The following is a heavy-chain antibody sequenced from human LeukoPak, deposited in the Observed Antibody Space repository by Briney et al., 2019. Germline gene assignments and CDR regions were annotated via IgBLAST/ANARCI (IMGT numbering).Heavy chain of an antibody. D-gene: IGHD5-18*01. CDR2: IYYSGST. J-gene: IGHJ4*02. V-gene: IGHV4-59*08. Sequence: SETLSLTCTVSGGSISSYYWSWIRQPPGKGLKGIGNIYYSGSTNYIPSLTSRVTISVDTSKNQFSLKLTSVTAADTAVYYCARHLRGYSYGPFDYWGQGTLVTVSS. CDR3: ARHLRGYSYGPFDY. CDR1: GGSISSYY.